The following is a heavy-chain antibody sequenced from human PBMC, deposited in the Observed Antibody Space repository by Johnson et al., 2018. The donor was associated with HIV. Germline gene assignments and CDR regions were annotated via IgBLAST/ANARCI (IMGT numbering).Heavy chain of an antibody. D-gene: IGHD3-22*01. J-gene: IGHJ3*02. CDR1: GFTLNTYG. CDR2: IRYDGSYK. Sequence: QVQLVESGGGLVQPGGSLRLSCAASGFTLNTYGMHWVRQAPGKGLEWVAFIRYDGSYKYYVDSVKGRFIISRDNSKNTLYLQMNSLRAEDTAVDDCAREVAVVGDAFDIWGQGTMVTVSS. CDR3: AREVAVVGDAFDI. V-gene: IGHV3-30*02.